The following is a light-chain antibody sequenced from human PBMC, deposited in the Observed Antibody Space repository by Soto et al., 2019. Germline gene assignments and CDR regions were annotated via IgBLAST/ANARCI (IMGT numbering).Light chain of an antibody. V-gene: IGKV1-39*01. CDR1: QSISSY. CDR3: QQRYNTPWT. CDR2: AAS. Sequence: DIQMTQSPSSLSASVGDRVTITCRASQSISSYLNWYQQKPGKAPKLLIYAASSLQSGVPSRFSGSGSGTDFTLTISSLQPEDFVTYYCQQRYNTPWTFGQGTKVEIK. J-gene: IGKJ1*01.